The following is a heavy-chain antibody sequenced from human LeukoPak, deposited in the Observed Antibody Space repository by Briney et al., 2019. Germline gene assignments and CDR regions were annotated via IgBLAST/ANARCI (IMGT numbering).Heavy chain of an antibody. D-gene: IGHD6-19*01. V-gene: IGHV1-46*01. CDR1: GYTFTSYY. Sequence: GASVKVSCKESGYTFTSYYMHWVRQAPGQGLEWMGIINPSGGSTSYAQKFQGRVTMTRDTSTSTVYMELSSLRSEDTAVYYCARFVGSGWYGNWFDPWGQGTLVTVSS. J-gene: IGHJ5*02. CDR3: ARFVGSGWYGNWFDP. CDR2: INPSGGST.